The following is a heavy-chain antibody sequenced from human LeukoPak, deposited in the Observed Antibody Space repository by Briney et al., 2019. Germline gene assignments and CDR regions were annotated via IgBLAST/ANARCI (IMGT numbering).Heavy chain of an antibody. CDR2: VTNSGGST. V-gene: IGHV3-23*01. J-gene: IGHJ4*02. D-gene: IGHD3-16*01. CDR1: GFTFSSYA. Sequence: GGSLRLSCAASGFTFSSYALTWVRQAPGKGLEWVSGVTNSGGSTYYADSVKGRFTIFRDNSKNTLFLQMNSLKIEDTAVYYCARIGLSECDYWGRGPRVTVSS. CDR3: ARIGLSECDY.